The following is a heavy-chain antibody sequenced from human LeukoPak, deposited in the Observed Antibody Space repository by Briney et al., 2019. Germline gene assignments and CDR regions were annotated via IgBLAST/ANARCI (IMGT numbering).Heavy chain of an antibody. D-gene: IGHD4-17*01. CDR1: GYTFTDYY. Sequence: ASVKVSCKASGYTFTDYYIHWVRQAPGQGLEWMGRINPNSGGTNYAQKFQGRATMSRDTSINTAYMELSRLKSDDTAVYYCASPHDYGDFGRFDYWGQGTLVTVSS. CDR3: ASPHDYGDFGRFDY. J-gene: IGHJ4*02. CDR2: INPNSGGT. V-gene: IGHV1-2*06.